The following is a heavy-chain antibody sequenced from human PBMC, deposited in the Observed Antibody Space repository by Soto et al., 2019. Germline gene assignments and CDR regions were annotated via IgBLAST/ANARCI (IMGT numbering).Heavy chain of an antibody. Sequence: QVQLQESGPGLVKPSQTLSLTCTVSGGSICSGGYNWSWIRQHPGKGLEWIGCIHYSGTIYYNPSLKSRVTISVEKSKTQFSLKLSSVTAADTAVYYCARGQDNATFGYWGQGTLVTVSS. CDR2: IHYSGTI. V-gene: IGHV4-31*03. J-gene: IGHJ4*02. CDR3: ARGQDNATFGY. CDR1: GGSICSGGYN. D-gene: IGHD2-15*01.